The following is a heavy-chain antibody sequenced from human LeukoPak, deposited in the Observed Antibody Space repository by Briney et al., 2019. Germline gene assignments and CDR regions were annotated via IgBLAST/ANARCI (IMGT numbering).Heavy chain of an antibody. J-gene: IGHJ4*02. CDR3: VRTTYYYDTSGHLGFDH. CDR2: IFHSGIS. D-gene: IGHD3-22*01. Sequence: SETLSLTCAVSGYSISGGYYWGRIRQPPGKGLEWIGNIFHSGISHYNPSLSSRLTMSVDTSKNQFSLNLRSVTAADTAVYYCVRTTYYYDTSGHLGFDHWGQGTLVTVSS. V-gene: IGHV4-38-2*01. CDR1: GYSISGGYY.